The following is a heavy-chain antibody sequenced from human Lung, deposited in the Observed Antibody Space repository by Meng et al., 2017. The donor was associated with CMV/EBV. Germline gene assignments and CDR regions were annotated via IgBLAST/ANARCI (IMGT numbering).Heavy chain of an antibody. CDR1: GDSITNHNW. D-gene: IGHD3-10*01. V-gene: IGHV4-4*02. CDR2: IPHRGSS. J-gene: IGHJ1*01. CDR3: LRRSGGSV. Sequence: QVQLGESGPALVKPSETPSLTCAVSGDSITNHNWWAWVRQPPGKGLEWIGEIPHRGSSAYNPSLKSRVSMSIDKSKNQFSLKLTSVTAADTAVYHCLRRSGGSVWGQGTLVTVSS.